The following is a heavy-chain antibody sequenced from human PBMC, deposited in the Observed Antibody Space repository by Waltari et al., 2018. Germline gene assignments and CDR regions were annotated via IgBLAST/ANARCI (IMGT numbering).Heavy chain of an antibody. J-gene: IGHJ4*02. Sequence: DVQLVQSGAAVKETGESLKISCKASGYSFSTYWIGWVRQMPGKGLEWMGIVYPSDSDTRYSPSFQGQVTISADKSISTAYLQWSSLKASDTAIYYCARHGGGKLDYWGQGTLVTASS. CDR1: GYSFSTYW. CDR3: ARHGGGKLDY. CDR2: VYPSDSDT. V-gene: IGHV5-51*01. D-gene: IGHD3-16*01.